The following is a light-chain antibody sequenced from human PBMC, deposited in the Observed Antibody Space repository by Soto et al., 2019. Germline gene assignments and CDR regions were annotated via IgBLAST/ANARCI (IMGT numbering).Light chain of an antibody. V-gene: IGLV1-51*01. CDR1: SSNIGNNY. CDR2: DNN. CDR3: GTWDSSLSAKV. J-gene: IGLJ3*02. Sequence: QSVLTQPHSVSAAPGQKVTICCSGSSSNIGNNYVSWYQQLPGTAPKLLIYDNNKRPSGIPDRFSVSKSGTSATLGITGLQTGDEADYYCGTWDSSLSAKVFGGGTKLTVL.